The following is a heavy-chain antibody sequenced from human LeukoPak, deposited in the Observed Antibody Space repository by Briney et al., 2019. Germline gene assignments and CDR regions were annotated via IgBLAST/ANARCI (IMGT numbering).Heavy chain of an antibody. D-gene: IGHD5-18*01. V-gene: IGHV4-39*01. CDR1: GGSISSSSYY. Sequence: SETLSLTCTVSGGSISSSSYYWGWIRQPPGKGLEWIGSIYYSGSTYYNPSLKSRVTISVDTSKNQFSLKLSSVTAADTAVYYCARYDGYSYDDYWGQGTLVTVSS. J-gene: IGHJ4*02. CDR2: IYYSGST. CDR3: ARYDGYSYDDY.